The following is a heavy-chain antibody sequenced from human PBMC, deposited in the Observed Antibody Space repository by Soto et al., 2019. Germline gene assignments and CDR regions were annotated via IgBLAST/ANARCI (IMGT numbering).Heavy chain of an antibody. CDR1: GFSLSTSGVG. D-gene: IGHD4-17*01. Sequence: QITLKESGPPLVKPTQTLTLTCTFSGFSLSTSGVGVGWIRQPPGKALEWLALIYWDDDKRYSPSLKSRLTPTKDTHKNQVVLTKTNREPLDTATYFCAHSPRLRFKKTRAGWYFDLWGRGTLVTVSS. CDR3: AHSPRLRFKKTRAGWYFDL. V-gene: IGHV2-5*02. CDR2: IYWDDDK. J-gene: IGHJ2*01.